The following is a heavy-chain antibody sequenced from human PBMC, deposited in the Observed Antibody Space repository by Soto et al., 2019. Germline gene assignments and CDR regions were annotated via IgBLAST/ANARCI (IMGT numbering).Heavy chain of an antibody. CDR1: GFTFSDHY. D-gene: IGHD1-26*01. CDR2: SRNKANSYTT. Sequence: EVQLVESGGGLVQPGGSLRLSCAASGFTFSDHYMDWVRQAPGKGLEGVGRSRNKANSYTTEYAASVKSRFTISIDGSKNSLYLQMNSLKTEDTAMYYCTRERWERGTMDFDYWGQGTLVTVSS. CDR3: TRERWERGTMDFDY. V-gene: IGHV3-72*01. J-gene: IGHJ4*02.